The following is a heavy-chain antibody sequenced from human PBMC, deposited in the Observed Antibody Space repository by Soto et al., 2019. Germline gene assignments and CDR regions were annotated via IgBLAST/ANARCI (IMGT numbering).Heavy chain of an antibody. D-gene: IGHD3-3*01. Sequence: PGGSLRLSCAASGFTFSSYGIHWVRQAPGKGLEWVAVIWYDGSNKYYADSVKGRFTISRDNSKNTLYLQMNSLRAEDTAVYYCARVYGEVTIFGPANYWGQGTLVTVSS. CDR3: ARVYGEVTIFGPANY. CDR2: IWYDGSNK. V-gene: IGHV3-33*01. J-gene: IGHJ4*02. CDR1: GFTFSSYG.